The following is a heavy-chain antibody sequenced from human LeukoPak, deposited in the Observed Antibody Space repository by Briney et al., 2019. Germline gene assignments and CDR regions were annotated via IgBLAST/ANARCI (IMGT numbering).Heavy chain of an antibody. V-gene: IGHV4-39*01. Sequence: SETLCLTCTVSGGSISSSSYYWGWIRQPPEKGLEWIGSIYYSGSTYYNPSLKSRVTISVDTSKNQFSLKLSSVTAADTAVYYCARQTGAIRGFDPWGQGTLVTVSS. D-gene: IGHD2-8*02. CDR3: ARQTGAIRGFDP. J-gene: IGHJ5*02. CDR2: IYYSGST. CDR1: GGSISSSSYY.